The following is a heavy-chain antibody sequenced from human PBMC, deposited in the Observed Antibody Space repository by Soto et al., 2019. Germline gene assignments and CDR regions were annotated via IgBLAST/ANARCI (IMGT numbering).Heavy chain of an antibody. J-gene: IGHJ4*02. V-gene: IGHV1-18*01. D-gene: IGHD1-26*01. Sequence: QVQLVQSGAEVKRPGASVKVSCKASGYTFTSYGISWVRQAPGQGLEWMGWISAYNGNTNSAQKLQGRVTLPTDTYTSKAYMGLRSLRSDDTAVYYRPRERIGSYDPMCYWGQGTLVPVSS. CDR3: PRERIGSYDPMCY. CDR2: ISAYNGNT. CDR1: GYTFTSYG.